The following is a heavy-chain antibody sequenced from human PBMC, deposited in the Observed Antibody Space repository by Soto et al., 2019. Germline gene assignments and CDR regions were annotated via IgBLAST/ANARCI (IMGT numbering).Heavy chain of an antibody. V-gene: IGHV4-59*12. Sequence: SETLSLTCTVSGGSISTYYWSWIRQPPGQGLEWIGYIDYSGGTNYNSSLKSRVTISVDTSRNQLSLNLYSVTAADTAMYYCAGFGHAWANPVDIWGQGAKVTVS. CDR2: IDYSGGT. D-gene: IGHD1-26*01. J-gene: IGHJ3*02. CDR1: GGSISTYY. CDR3: AGFGHAWANPVDI.